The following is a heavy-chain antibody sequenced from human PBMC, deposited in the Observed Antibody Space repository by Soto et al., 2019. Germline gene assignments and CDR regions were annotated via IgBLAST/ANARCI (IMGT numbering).Heavy chain of an antibody. CDR2: IIPIFGTA. CDR1: GGTFSSYA. V-gene: IGHV1-69*13. Sequence: SVKVSCKASGGTFSSYAISWVRQAPGQGLEWMGGIIPIFGTANYAQKFQGRVTITADESTSTAYMELSSLRSDDTAVYYCAREEDYYDSSGDDDYWGQGTLVTVSS. D-gene: IGHD3-22*01. J-gene: IGHJ4*02. CDR3: AREEDYYDSSGDDDY.